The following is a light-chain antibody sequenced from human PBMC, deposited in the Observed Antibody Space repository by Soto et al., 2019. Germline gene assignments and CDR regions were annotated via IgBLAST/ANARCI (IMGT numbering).Light chain of an antibody. V-gene: IGKV3-20*01. J-gene: IGKJ1*01. CDR1: QSVSNNY. Sequence: ETVLTQSPGTLSLSPGERATHSCRASQSVSNNYLAWYQQKPGQAPRLLIYGASNRATGIPDRFSGSGSGTDFTLTISRLEPEDFAVYYCQQYGRSGTFGQGTKVDI. CDR3: QQYGRSGT. CDR2: GAS.